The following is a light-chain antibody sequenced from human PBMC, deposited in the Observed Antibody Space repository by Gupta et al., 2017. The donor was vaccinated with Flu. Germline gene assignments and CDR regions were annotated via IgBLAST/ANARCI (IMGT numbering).Light chain of an antibody. V-gene: IGKV3-15*01. CDR3: NQYNNWQKT. Sequence: EKIMTQSPATLSVSPGESVTLSCTASQSVGRNVAWYQLKPGQPPRLLIYGASTTATDVPGRFSGSGSGTEFTLTITSLQSEDFAVYYCNQYNNWQKTFGQGTKV. J-gene: IGKJ1*01. CDR2: GAS. CDR1: QSVGRN.